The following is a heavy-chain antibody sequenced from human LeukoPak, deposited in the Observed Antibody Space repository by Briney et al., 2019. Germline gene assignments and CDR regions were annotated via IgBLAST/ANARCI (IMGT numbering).Heavy chain of an antibody. CDR3: ARDNPIAAADDY. Sequence: PGGSLRLSCAAFGFTFSSYSMNWVRQAPGKGLEWVSSISSSSSYIYYADSVKGRFTISRDNAKNSLYLQMNSLRAEDTAVYYCARDNPIAAADDYWGQGTLVTVSS. J-gene: IGHJ4*02. CDR2: ISSSSSYI. CDR1: GFTFSSYS. D-gene: IGHD6-13*01. V-gene: IGHV3-21*01.